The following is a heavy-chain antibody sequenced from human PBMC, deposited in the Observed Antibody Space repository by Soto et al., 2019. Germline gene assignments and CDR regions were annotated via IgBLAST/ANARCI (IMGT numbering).Heavy chain of an antibody. V-gene: IGHV1-58*02. D-gene: IGHD2-8*01. CDR2: IVVGSGHT. CDR1: GFTLTSSA. CDR3: ARRAPDARGYSYYYAMDV. J-gene: IGHJ6*02. Sequence: SVKVSCKASGFTLTSSAMQWVRQARGQRLEWIGWIVVGSGHTNYAQKLQERVAITRDKSISTAYLQWSSLKASDTAMYYCARRAPDARGYSYYYAMDVWGQGTAVTVSS.